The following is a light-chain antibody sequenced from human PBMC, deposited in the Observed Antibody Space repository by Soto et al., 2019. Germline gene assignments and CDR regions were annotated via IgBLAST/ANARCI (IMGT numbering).Light chain of an antibody. CDR2: GAS. CDR3: QQYGSSPGT. J-gene: IGKJ5*01. CDR1: QTVTSNY. Sequence: EIVLTQSPGTLPLSPGERATLSCRTSQTVTSNYLAWYQQKPGQAPWLLIFGASIRATGLPDRFSGSGSGTDFTLTISRLEPEDFAVYYCQQYGSSPGTFGQGTRLEIK. V-gene: IGKV3-20*01.